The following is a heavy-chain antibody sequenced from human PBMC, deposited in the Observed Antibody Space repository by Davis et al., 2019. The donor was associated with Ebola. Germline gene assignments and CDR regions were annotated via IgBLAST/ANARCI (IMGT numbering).Heavy chain of an antibody. D-gene: IGHD3-9*01. CDR3: ASGGGYDILTGYYYHYYYYYMDV. CDR2: IHHGGST. J-gene: IGHJ6*03. CDR1: GESFSAYY. V-gene: IGHV4-34*01. Sequence: PSETLSLTCAVYGESFSAYYWNWIRQSPGKGLEWIGEIHHGGSTNSNPSLKSRVTISIDSSKNQFSLKLSSVTAADTAVYYCASGGGYDILTGYYYHYYYYYMDVWGKGTTVTVSS.